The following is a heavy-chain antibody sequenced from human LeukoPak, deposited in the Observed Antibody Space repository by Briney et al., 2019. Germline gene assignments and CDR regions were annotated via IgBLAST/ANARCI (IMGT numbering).Heavy chain of an antibody. CDR2: ISNNGGYT. CDR1: GFTFSSSA. Sequence: GGSLRLSCAASGFTFSSSAMSWDRQAPGKGLEWVSAISNNGGYTYYADSVQGRFTISRDNSKSTLCLQMNSLRAEDTAVYYCAKQLGYCSDGSCYFPYWGQGTLVAVSS. J-gene: IGHJ4*02. V-gene: IGHV3-23*01. CDR3: AKQLGYCSDGSCYFPY. D-gene: IGHD2-15*01.